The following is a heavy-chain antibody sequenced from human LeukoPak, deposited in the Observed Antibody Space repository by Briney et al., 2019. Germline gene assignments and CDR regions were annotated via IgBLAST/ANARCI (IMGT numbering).Heavy chain of an antibody. V-gene: IGHV4-30-4*01. CDR3: ARLPTGYPNWFDP. CDR2: IYYSGST. CDR1: GGSITNNNFY. D-gene: IGHD3-9*01. Sequence: SQTLSLTCTVSGGSITNNNFYWSWIRQPPGKGLEWIGYIYYSGSTYYNPSLKSRVTISVDTSKNQFFLKLSSVTAADTAVYYCARLPTGYPNWFDPWGQGSLVTVSS. J-gene: IGHJ5*02.